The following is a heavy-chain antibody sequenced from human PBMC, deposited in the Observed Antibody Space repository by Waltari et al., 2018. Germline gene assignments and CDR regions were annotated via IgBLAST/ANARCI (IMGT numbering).Heavy chain of an antibody. D-gene: IGHD6-19*01. V-gene: IGHV1-2*06. J-gene: IGHJ3*02. CDR1: GYTFTGYY. CDR2: INPNSGGT. CDR3: ASYPIEEWLWDAFDI. Sequence: QVQLVQSGAEVKKPGASVKVSCKASGYTFTGYYMHWVRQAPGQGLEWMGRINPNSGGTNYAQKFQGRVTMTRDTSISTAYMELSRLRSDDTAVYYCASYPIEEWLWDAFDIWGQGTMVTVSS.